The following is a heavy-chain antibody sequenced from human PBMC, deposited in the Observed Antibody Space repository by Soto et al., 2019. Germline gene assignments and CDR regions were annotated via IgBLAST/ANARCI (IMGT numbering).Heavy chain of an antibody. CDR2: IIPIFGTA. J-gene: IGHJ6*02. D-gene: IGHD2-2*01. V-gene: IGHV1-69*13. CDR1: GGTFSSYA. Sequence: SVKVSCKASGGTFSSYAISWVRQAPGQGLEWMGGIIPIFGTANYAQKFQGRVTITADESTSTAYMELSSLRSEDTAVYYCARDAVLKRIGYCSSTSCADYYYYYGMDVWGQGTTVTVSS. CDR3: ARDAVLKRIGYCSSTSCADYYYYYGMDV.